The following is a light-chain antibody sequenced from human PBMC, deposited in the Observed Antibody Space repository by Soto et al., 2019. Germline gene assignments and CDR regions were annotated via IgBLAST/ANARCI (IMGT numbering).Light chain of an antibody. V-gene: IGKV4-1*01. CDR2: WAS. Sequence: DIVMTQSPDSLAVSLGERATINCKSSQSVLYSSNNRDSLAWYQQKPGLPPKLLIYWASIRASGVPDRFGGGGSGTDFNLTISSLQAEDVAVDYCQQYYSTMDTFGQGTKLEIK. J-gene: IGKJ2*01. CDR1: QSVLYSSNNRDS. CDR3: QQYYSTMDT.